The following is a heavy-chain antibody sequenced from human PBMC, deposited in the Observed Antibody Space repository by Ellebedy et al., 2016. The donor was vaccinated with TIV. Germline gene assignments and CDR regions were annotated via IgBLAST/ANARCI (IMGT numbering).Heavy chain of an antibody. Sequence: MPSETLSLTCAVYGGSFSGYYWSWIRQPPGKGLEWIGYIYYSGSTYYNPSLKSRVTISVDTSKNQFSLKLSSVTAADTAVYYCARAPQPTGYDILTGYYLDYWGQGTLVTVSS. CDR2: IYYSGST. D-gene: IGHD3-9*01. V-gene: IGHV4-34*09. CDR1: GGSFSGYY. CDR3: ARAPQPTGYDILTGYYLDY. J-gene: IGHJ4*02.